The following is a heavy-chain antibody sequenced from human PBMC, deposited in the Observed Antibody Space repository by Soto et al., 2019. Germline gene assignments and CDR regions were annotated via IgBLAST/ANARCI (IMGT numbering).Heavy chain of an antibody. Sequence: GSLRLACAASGXKVSNYAMGRVRQAPGKGLELVSLISATGGGTYYADSVKGRFTISRDNSQNTLYLQVNSLTAEDKAVYYCAREGLVPAALDYWGQGTLGTVSS. CDR2: ISATGGGT. V-gene: IGHV3-23*01. D-gene: IGHD2-2*01. CDR3: AREGLVPAALDY. CDR1: GXKVSNYA. J-gene: IGHJ4*02.